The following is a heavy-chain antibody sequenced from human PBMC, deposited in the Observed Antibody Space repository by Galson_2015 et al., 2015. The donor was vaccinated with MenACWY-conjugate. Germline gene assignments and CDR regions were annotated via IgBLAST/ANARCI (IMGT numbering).Heavy chain of an antibody. CDR2: INAGNGNS. CDR3: ARDKFGYSSGWYENWFDP. V-gene: IGHV1-3*01. J-gene: IGHJ5*02. Sequence: SVKVSCKASGYTFTSYAMHWVRQAPGQGLEWMGWINAGNGNSKYSQKFQGRVTITRDTSASTAYMELSSLRSEDTAVYYCARDKFGYSSGWYENWFDPWGQGTLVTVSS. CDR1: GYTFTSYA. D-gene: IGHD6-19*01.